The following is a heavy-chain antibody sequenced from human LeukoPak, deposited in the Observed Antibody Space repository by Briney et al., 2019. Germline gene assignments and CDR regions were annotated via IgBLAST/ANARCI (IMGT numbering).Heavy chain of an antibody. D-gene: IGHD3-10*01. Sequence: GASVKVSCKASGGTFSSYAISWVRQAPGQGLEWMGGIIPIFGTANYAQKFQGRVTITADESTSTAYMELSSLRSEDTAVYYCARDFTMVRGLLEANAFDIWGQGTMVTVSS. V-gene: IGHV1-69*13. J-gene: IGHJ3*02. CDR3: ARDFTMVRGLLEANAFDI. CDR1: GGTFSSYA. CDR2: IIPIFGTA.